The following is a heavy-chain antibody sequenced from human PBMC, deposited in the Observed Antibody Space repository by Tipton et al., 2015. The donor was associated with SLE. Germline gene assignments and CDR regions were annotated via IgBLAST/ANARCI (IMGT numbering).Heavy chain of an antibody. CDR3: ARDSGSYYSGSFDY. CDR2: ISYDGSNK. J-gene: IGHJ4*02. V-gene: IGHV3-30-3*01. CDR1: GFTFSSYA. Sequence: QLVQSGGGVVQPGRSLRLSCAASGFTFSSYAMHWVRQAPGKGLEWVAVISYDGSNKYYADSVKGRFTISRDNSKNTLYLQMNSLRAEDTAVYYCARDSGSYYSGSFDYWGQGTLVTVSS. D-gene: IGHD1-26*01.